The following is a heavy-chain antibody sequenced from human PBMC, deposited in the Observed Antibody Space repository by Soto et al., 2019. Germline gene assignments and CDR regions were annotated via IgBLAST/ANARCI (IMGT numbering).Heavy chain of an antibody. J-gene: IGHJ4*02. V-gene: IGHV3-33*01. CDR1: GFTFSSYG. Sequence: QVQLVESGGGVVQPGRSLRLSCAASGFTFSSYGMHWVRQAPGKGLEWVAVIWYDGSNKYYADSVKGRFTISRDNSKNKLYLQMNSLRAEDTAVYYCARDRSQRWLQLAFDYWGQGTLVTVSS. CDR2: IWYDGSNK. D-gene: IGHD5-12*01. CDR3: ARDRSQRWLQLAFDY.